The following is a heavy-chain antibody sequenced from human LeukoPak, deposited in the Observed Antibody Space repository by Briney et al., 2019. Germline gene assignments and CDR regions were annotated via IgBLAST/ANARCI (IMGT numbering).Heavy chain of an antibody. CDR2: ISGSGGST. D-gene: IGHD3-10*01. Sequence: GGSLRLSCAASGFTVSSDYMSWVRQAPGKGLEWVSAISGSGGSTYYADSVKGRFTISRDNSKNTLYLQMNSLRAEDTAVYYCAKVGITMVRGANFDYWGQGTLVTVSS. V-gene: IGHV3-23*01. CDR3: AKVGITMVRGANFDY. J-gene: IGHJ4*02. CDR1: GFTVSSDY.